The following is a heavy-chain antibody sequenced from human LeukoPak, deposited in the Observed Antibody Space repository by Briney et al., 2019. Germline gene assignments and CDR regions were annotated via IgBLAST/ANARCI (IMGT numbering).Heavy chain of an antibody. J-gene: IGHJ3*02. D-gene: IGHD1-26*01. CDR1: GFTFTNYA. CDR2: TVGSRPVT. CDR3: ARRGAATDAFDI. V-gene: IGHV3-23*01. Sequence: GGSLRLSCAASGFTFTNYAMSWVRQTPGKGLEWVAATVGSRPVTYHADSVKGRFTISRDNAKNTLYLQMNSLRAEDTAVYYCARRGAATDAFDIWGQGTMVTVSS.